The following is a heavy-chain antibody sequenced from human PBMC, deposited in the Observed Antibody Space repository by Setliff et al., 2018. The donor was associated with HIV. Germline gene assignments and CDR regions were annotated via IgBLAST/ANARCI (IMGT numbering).Heavy chain of an antibody. CDR3: ARHDAVGGTPLIHAFDI. J-gene: IGHJ3*02. CDR1: GYRFTSYW. D-gene: IGHD1-26*01. CDR2: IYPGDSDT. V-gene: IGHV5-51*01. Sequence: GESLKISCQGSGYRFTSYWIAWVRQMPGKGLEWMGIIYPGDSDTRYSPSFQGQVTISADKSISTAYLQWSSLKASDSAMYYCARHDAVGGTPLIHAFDIWGQGTMVTVSS.